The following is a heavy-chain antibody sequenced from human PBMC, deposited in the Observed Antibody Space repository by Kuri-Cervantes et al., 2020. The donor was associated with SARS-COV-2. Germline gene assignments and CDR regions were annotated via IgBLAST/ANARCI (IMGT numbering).Heavy chain of an antibody. CDR3: ARVRGSKYYYGSRYYYYYKDV. Sequence: SVKVSCKAAGGTFSSYAISWVRQANGQGLEWMGGIIPIFGTANYAQKFQGRVTITTDESTSTAYMELSSLRSEDTAVYYCARVRGSKYYYGSRYYYYYKDVCGQGTATVSS. CDR1: GGTFSSYA. V-gene: IGHV1-69*05. D-gene: IGHD3-10*01. CDR2: IIPIFGTA. J-gene: IGHJ6*03.